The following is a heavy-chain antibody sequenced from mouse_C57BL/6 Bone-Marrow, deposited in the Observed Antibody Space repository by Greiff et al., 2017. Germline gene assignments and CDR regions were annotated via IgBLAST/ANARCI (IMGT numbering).Heavy chain of an antibody. V-gene: IGHV5-4*01. J-gene: IGHJ3*01. CDR1: GFTFSSYS. Sequence: EVKVVESGGGLVKPGGSLNLSCAASGFTFSSYSMSWVRQTPEKRLEWVATISAGGSYTYYPDNVKGRFTISRENAKNNLYLQMSQLKSEDTAMYYEARDPPSYYYGSSWFDYWGQGTLVTVSA. CDR3: ARDPPSYYYGSSWFDY. D-gene: IGHD1-1*01. CDR2: ISAGGSYT.